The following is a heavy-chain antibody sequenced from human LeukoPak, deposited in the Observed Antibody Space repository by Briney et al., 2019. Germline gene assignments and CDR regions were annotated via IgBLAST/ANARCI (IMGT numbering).Heavy chain of an antibody. D-gene: IGHD3-10*01. CDR1: GGSFSGYY. CDR3: ARVRLLWRLVDY. Sequence: PSETLSLTCAVYGGSFSGYYWSWIRQPPGKGLEWIGEINHSGSTNYNPSLKSRVTISVDTSKNQFSLKLSSVTAADTAVYYCARVRLLWRLVDYWGQGTLVTVSS. CDR2: INHSGST. V-gene: IGHV4-34*01. J-gene: IGHJ4*02.